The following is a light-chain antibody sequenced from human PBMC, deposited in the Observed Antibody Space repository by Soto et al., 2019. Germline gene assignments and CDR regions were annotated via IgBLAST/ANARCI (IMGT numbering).Light chain of an antibody. CDR3: QQRSSWPFT. V-gene: IGKV3-11*01. CDR2: ATS. CDR1: QSIGNY. Sequence: EVVLTQSPATLSLSPGEGATLSCRARQSIGNYLAWYQQKPGQAPRLLIYATSYRATGIPARFSGSGSGTDFTLTISSLEPEDFAVYYCQQRSSWPFTFGPGTKVDIK. J-gene: IGKJ3*01.